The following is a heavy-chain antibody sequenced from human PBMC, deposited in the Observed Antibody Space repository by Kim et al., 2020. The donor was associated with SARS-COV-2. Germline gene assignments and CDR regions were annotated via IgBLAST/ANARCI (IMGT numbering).Heavy chain of an antibody. CDR3: ASGPPDVPWFDP. CDR2: IYYSGST. J-gene: IGHJ5*02. Sequence: SETLSLTCTVSGGSISSGGYYWSWIRQHPGKGLEWIGYIYYSGSTYYNPSLKSRVTISVDTSKNQFSLKLSSVTAADTAVYYCASGPPDVPWFDPWGQGTLVTVSS. CDR1: GGSISSGGYY. D-gene: IGHD3-10*02. V-gene: IGHV4-31*03.